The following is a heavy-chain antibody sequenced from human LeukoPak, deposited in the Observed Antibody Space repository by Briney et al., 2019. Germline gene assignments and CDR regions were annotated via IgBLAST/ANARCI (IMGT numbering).Heavy chain of an antibody. CDR1: GFTFSNHW. J-gene: IGHJ5*02. CDR2: INEDGSEK. D-gene: IGHD2-2*01. V-gene: IGHV3-7*04. CDR3: ARGVGWFDP. Sequence: GGSLRLSCAASGFTFSNHWMSWVRQAPGKGLEWVANINEDGSEKTYVDSVKGRFTISRDYAKESVYLQMNSLTAEDTAMYYCARGVGWFDPWGQGTLVTVSS.